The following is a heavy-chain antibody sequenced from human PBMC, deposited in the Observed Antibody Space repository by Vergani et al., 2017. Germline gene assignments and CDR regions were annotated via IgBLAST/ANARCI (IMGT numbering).Heavy chain of an antibody. V-gene: IGHV7-4-1*02. CDR2: INTYTGNP. CDR3: ARDLRGYFDY. J-gene: IGHJ4*02. D-gene: IGHD6-13*01. CDR1: GYTFTNYV. Sequence: QVQLVQSGSELKKPGASLTVSCKASGYTFTNYVMTWVRQAPGQGLEWMGWINTYTGNPTYAQGFTGQFVFSLDTSVSTAYLQISSLKAEDTAVYYCARDLRGYFDYWGQGTLVTVSS.